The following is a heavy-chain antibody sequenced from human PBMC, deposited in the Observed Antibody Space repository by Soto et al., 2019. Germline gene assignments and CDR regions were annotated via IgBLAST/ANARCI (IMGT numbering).Heavy chain of an antibody. CDR3: ARGAVRYCSGGTRPGGY. D-gene: IGHD2-15*01. CDR1: GYTFTRYG. Sequence: ASVKVSCKAYGYTFTRYGISWVRQAPGQGLEWMGLISRYDGDTTYAQKFQDRVTMTRDTSTTTVYMELRSLRSEDTAVHYCARGAVRYCSGGTRPGGYWAQGTLVPVSS. CDR2: ISRYDGDT. V-gene: IGHV1-18*01. J-gene: IGHJ4*02.